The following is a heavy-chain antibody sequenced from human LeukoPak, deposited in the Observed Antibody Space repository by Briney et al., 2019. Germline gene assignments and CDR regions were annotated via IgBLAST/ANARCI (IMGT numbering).Heavy chain of an antibody. D-gene: IGHD2-8*02. Sequence: PSETLSLTRTVSGGSISSYYWSWIRQPPGKGLEWIAYISDIGSINYNPSLKSRVTISSDTSKNQFSLKLSSVTAADTAVYYCAGHHPRNTVDFWGQGTLVTVSS. CDR3: AGHHPRNTVDF. V-gene: IGHV4-59*08. CDR2: ISDIGSI. J-gene: IGHJ4*02. CDR1: GGSISSYY.